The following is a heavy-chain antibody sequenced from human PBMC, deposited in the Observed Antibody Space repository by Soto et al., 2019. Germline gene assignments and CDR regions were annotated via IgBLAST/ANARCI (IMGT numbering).Heavy chain of an antibody. Sequence: EVQLLESGGGLVQPGGSLRLSCAASGFTFSSYAMSWVRQAPGKGLEWDSAISGSGGSTYYADSVKGRFTISRDNSKNTLYLQMNSLRAEDTAVYYCAVLSGYDFSAFDYWGQGTLVTVSS. CDR2: ISGSGGST. V-gene: IGHV3-23*01. D-gene: IGHD5-12*01. J-gene: IGHJ4*02. CDR1: GFTFSSYA. CDR3: AVLSGYDFSAFDY.